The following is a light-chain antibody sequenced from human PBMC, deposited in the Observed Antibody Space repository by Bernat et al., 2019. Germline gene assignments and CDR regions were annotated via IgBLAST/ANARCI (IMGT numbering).Light chain of an antibody. CDR3: SSYAGSDNLI. J-gene: IGLJ2*01. CDR1: SSDIGNYNY. CDR2: EVS. Sequence: SALTPPPSASGSPGQSVTISCTGTSSDIGNYNYVSWYQQHPGKAPKLMIYEVSKRPSGVPDRFSGSKSGNTASLTVSGLQAEDEADYYCSSYAGSDNLIFGGVTKLTVL. V-gene: IGLV2-8*01.